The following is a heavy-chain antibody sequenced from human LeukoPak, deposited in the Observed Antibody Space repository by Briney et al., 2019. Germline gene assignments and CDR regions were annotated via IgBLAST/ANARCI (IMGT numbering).Heavy chain of an antibody. CDR2: TYYRSKWYN. J-gene: IGHJ4*02. V-gene: IGHV6-1*01. Sequence: PSRTLSLTCAISGDSVSNNSAAWNWIRQSPSRGLEWLGRTYYRSKWYNDYAVSVKSRITINPDTSKNQFSLQVNSVTPEDTAVYYCARAPTPIIAVAGSFDYWGQGTLVTVSS. D-gene: IGHD6-19*01. CDR1: GDSVSNNSAA. CDR3: ARAPTPIIAVAGSFDY.